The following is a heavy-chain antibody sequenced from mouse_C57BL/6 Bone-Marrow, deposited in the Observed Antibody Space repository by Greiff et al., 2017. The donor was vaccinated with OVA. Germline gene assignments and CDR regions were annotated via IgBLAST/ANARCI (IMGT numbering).Heavy chain of an antibody. CDR1: GSTFTSYW. J-gene: IGHJ3*01. D-gene: IGHD2-4*01. CDR2: IYPSDSET. CDR3: ARSSMGPIYYDYDEYAY. Sequence: QVQLQQPGAELVRPGSSVKLSCKASGSTFTSYWMDWVKQRPGQGLEWIGNIYPSDSETHYNQKFKDKATLTVDKSSSTAYMQLSSLTSEDSAVYYCARSSMGPIYYDYDEYAYWGQGTLVTVSA. V-gene: IGHV1-61*01.